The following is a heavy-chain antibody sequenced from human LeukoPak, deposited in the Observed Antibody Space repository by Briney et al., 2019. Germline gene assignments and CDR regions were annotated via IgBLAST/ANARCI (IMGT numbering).Heavy chain of an antibody. CDR1: GGSISSSSYY. D-gene: IGHD6-13*01. CDR3: ARLEGIAAAGT. CDR2: IYYSGST. J-gene: IGHJ4*02. Sequence: SETLSLTCTVSGGSISSSSYYWGWIRQPPGKGLEWIGSIYYSGSTYYNPSLKSRVTISVDTSKNQFPLKLSSVTAADTAVYYYARLEGIAAAGTWGQGTLVTVSS. V-gene: IGHV4-39*01.